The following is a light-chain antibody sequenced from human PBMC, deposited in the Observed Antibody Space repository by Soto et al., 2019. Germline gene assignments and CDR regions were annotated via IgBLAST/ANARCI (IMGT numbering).Light chain of an antibody. CDR1: QSLNSN. J-gene: IGKJ1*01. CDR2: GAS. CDR3: QQYDNWPRT. Sequence: EIVMTQSPATLSVSPGERATLTCRASQSLNSNLAWYQQKPGQAPRLLIYGASTRATGVPARFSGSGSGTEFTLTISSLQSADFAVYYCQQYDNWPRTFGQGTKVEIK. V-gene: IGKV3-15*01.